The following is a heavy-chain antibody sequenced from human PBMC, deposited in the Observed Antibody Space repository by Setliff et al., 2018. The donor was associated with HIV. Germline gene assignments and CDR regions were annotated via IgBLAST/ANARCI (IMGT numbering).Heavy chain of an antibody. CDR1: EYPFSDYY. CDR2: VDPENGET. Sequence: ASVKVSCKASEYPFSDYYIHWVQQAPGKGLQWMGRVDPENGETTYADNFQGRLTITANASAESVYMELSDLRLEDTAVYYCVTDPPVVRGLIITQPWGQGTLVTVS. V-gene: IGHV1-69-2*01. J-gene: IGHJ5*02. CDR3: VTDPPVVRGLIITQP. D-gene: IGHD3-10*01.